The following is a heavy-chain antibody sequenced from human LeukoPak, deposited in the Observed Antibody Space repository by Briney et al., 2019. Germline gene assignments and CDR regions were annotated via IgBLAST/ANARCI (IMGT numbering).Heavy chain of an antibody. D-gene: IGHD5-18*01. CDR2: IIGSGGST. J-gene: IGHJ4*02. CDR3: ARIQLWLHAPGGEVDC. Sequence: GGCLRLSCAASGFTLSSDGMSSVRQAPGRGLESVSAIIGSGGSTYYADSVKGRFTISRDNSKNTLYLQMNSLRAEDTAVYYCARIQLWLHAPGGEVDCWGQGSLVTVSS. V-gene: IGHV3-23*01. CDR1: GFTLSSDG.